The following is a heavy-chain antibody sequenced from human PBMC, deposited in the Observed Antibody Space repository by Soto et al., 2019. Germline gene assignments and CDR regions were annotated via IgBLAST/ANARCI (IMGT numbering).Heavy chain of an antibody. V-gene: IGHV3-23*01. D-gene: IGHD6-19*01. Sequence: PGGSLRLSCAASGFTFSSYAMSWVRQAPGKGLEWVSAISGSGGSKYYAESVKDRITISRDNSKNKLYLQMNSQRVEDTAVYYFAKRAVAGTFRYYGMDVWGQGTTVTVSS. J-gene: IGHJ6*02. CDR1: GFTFSSYA. CDR2: ISGSGGSK. CDR3: AKRAVAGTFRYYGMDV.